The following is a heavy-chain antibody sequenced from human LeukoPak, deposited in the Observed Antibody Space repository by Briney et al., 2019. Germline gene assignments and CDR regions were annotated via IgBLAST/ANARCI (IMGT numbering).Heavy chain of an antibody. Sequence: GGSLRLSCAASGFTFSSYSMNWVRQAPGEGLEWVSYISSSSSTIYYADSVKGRFTISRDNAKNSLYLQMNSLRAEDTAVYYCASSRWLIDYWGQGTLVTVSS. V-gene: IGHV3-48*01. D-gene: IGHD5-12*01. J-gene: IGHJ4*02. CDR3: ASSRWLIDY. CDR1: GFTFSSYS. CDR2: ISSSSSTI.